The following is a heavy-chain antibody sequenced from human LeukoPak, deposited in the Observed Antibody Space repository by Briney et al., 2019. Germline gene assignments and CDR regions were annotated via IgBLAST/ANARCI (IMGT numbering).Heavy chain of an antibody. CDR3: AGGPDNSGWYNFDF. CDR1: GFTVTSTY. Sequence: GGSLRLSCAASGFTVTSTYMTWVRQAPGKGLEWVSVIYRGASTSYAASVKGRFTISRDNSKNTLYLQMNSLRAEDTAVYYCAGGPDNSGWYNFDFWGQGTLVTVSS. V-gene: IGHV3-66*01. CDR2: IYRGAST. D-gene: IGHD6-19*01. J-gene: IGHJ4*02.